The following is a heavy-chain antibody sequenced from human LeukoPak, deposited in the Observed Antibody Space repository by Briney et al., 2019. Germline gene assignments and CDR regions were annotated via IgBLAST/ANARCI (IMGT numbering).Heavy chain of an antibody. V-gene: IGHV3-30-3*01. Sequence: PGGSLRLSCAASGFTFSSYAMHWVRQAPGTGLEWVAVISYDGSNKYYADSVKGRFTISRDNSKNTLYLQMNSLRAEDTAVYYCQGDAGIRYCSGGSCYPRWFDPWGQGTLVTVSS. CDR2: ISYDGSNK. CDR3: QGDAGIRYCSGGSCYPRWFDP. D-gene: IGHD2-15*01. CDR1: GFTFSSYA. J-gene: IGHJ5*02.